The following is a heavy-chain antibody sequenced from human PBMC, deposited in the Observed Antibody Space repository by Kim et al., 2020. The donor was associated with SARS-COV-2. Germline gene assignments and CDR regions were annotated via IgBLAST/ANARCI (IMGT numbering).Heavy chain of an antibody. CDR2: INHSGST. CDR1: GGSFSGYY. Sequence: SETLSLTCAVYGGSFSGYYWSWIRQPPGKGLEWIGEINHSGSTNYNPSLKSRVTISVDTSKNQFSLKLSSVTAAVTAVYYCARGRYSSSWYGPYNWFDPWGKGTLVTV. V-gene: IGHV4-34*01. CDR3: ARGRYSSSWYGPYNWFDP. J-gene: IGHJ5*02. D-gene: IGHD6-13*01.